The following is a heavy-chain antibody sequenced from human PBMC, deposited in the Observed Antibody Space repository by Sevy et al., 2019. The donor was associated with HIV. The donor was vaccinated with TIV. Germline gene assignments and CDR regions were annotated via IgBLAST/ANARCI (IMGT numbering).Heavy chain of an antibody. CDR1: GGSFSGYY. D-gene: IGHD3-3*01. J-gene: IGHJ4*02. Sequence: SETLSLTCAVYGGSFSGYYWSWIRQPPGKGVEWIGEINHSGSTNYNPSLKSRVTISVDTSKNQFSLKLSSVTAADTAVYYCATRSYDFWSGYYPHFDYWGQGTLVTVSS. V-gene: IGHV4-34*01. CDR2: INHSGST. CDR3: ATRSYDFWSGYYPHFDY.